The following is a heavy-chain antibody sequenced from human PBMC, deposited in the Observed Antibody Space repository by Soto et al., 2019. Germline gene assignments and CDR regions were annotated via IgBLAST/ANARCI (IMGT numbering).Heavy chain of an antibody. Sequence: VSGPTLVNPTQTLTLTCTFSGFSLSTSEVGVGWIRQPPGKALEWLALIYWDDDKRYSPSLKSRLTITKDTSKNQVVLTMTNMDPVDTATYYCARMEYHSSGYFLPGNWFDPWGQGTLVTVSS. CDR2: IYWDDDK. D-gene: IGHD3-22*01. CDR3: ARMEYHSSGYFLPGNWFDP. J-gene: IGHJ5*02. V-gene: IGHV2-5*02. CDR1: GFSLSTSEVG.